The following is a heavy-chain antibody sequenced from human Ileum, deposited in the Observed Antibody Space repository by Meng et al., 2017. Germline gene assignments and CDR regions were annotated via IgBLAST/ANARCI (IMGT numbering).Heavy chain of an antibody. D-gene: IGHD2-2*01. CDR3: AKSTSTIQYFDY. Sequence: GESLKISCAASGFTFSTYGMTWVRQAPGKGLEWVSGITGGSGVTFYADSVKGRFTISRDNSDNTLYLQMDSLRDEDTAVYYSAKSTSTIQYFDYWGRGALVTVSS. V-gene: IGHV3-23*01. CDR1: GFTFSTYG. CDR2: ITGGSGVT. J-gene: IGHJ4*02.